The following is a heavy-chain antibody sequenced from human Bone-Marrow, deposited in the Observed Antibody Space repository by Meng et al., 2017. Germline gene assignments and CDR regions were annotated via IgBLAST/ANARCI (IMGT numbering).Heavy chain of an antibody. CDR1: GGSISSYY. J-gene: IGHJ4*02. Sequence: SETLSLTCTVSGGSISSYYWSWIRQPPGKGLEWIGYIYYSGSTNYNPSLKSRVTISVDTSKNQFPLKLSSVTAADTAVYYCARESFEWAQYDYWGQGTLVTVSS. CDR3: ARESFEWAQYDY. D-gene: IGHD3-3*01. CDR2: IYYSGST. V-gene: IGHV4-59*01.